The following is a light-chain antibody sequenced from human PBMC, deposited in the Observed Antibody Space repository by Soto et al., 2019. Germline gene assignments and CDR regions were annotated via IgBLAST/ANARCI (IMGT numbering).Light chain of an antibody. CDR1: QSVSSSY. J-gene: IGKJ4*01. V-gene: IGKV3-20*01. Sequence: EIVLTQSPGTLSLSPGERATLSCRASQSVSSSYLAWYQQKPGQAPRLLIYGASSRATGIPDRFSGSGSGTDLTLTISRLEPEYFAVYYCQQYGSSPVTFGGGTKVEIK. CDR3: QQYGSSPVT. CDR2: GAS.